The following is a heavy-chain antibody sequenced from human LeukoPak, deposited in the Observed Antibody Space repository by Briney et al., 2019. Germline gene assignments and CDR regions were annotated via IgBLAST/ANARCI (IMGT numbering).Heavy chain of an antibody. J-gene: IGHJ3*02. CDR2: IYYSGST. Sequence: SETLSLICTVSGGSMSSYYWSWIRQSPGKGLEWIGYIYYSGSTNYNPSLKSRVTISVDTSKNQFSLKLSSVTAADTAVYYCARGGFYYDIPNDAFDIWGQGTMVTVSS. D-gene: IGHD3-9*01. V-gene: IGHV4-59*01. CDR1: GGSMSSYY. CDR3: ARGGFYYDIPNDAFDI.